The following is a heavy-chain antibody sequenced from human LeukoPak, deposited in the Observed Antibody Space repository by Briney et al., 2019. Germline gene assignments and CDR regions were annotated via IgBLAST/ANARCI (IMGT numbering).Heavy chain of an antibody. V-gene: IGHV3-21*01. CDR1: GFTFSSYS. CDR3: ARRVASANDAFDI. D-gene: IGHD6-13*01. CDR2: ISSGSTYI. J-gene: IGHJ3*02. Sequence: GGSLRLSCAASGFTFSSYSMNWVRQAPGKGLEWVSSISSGSTYIYCGDSLKGRFTISRDNAKNSLYLQMNSLRAEDTAVYYCARRVASANDAFDIWGQGTMVTVSS.